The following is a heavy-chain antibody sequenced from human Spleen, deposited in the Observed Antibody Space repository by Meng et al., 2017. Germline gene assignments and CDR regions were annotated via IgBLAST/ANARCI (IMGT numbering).Heavy chain of an antibody. CDR3: ARTYYYGSGSYFRP. CDR2: INHSGST. D-gene: IGHD3-10*01. Sequence: GSLRLSCAVYGGSFSGYYWSWIRQPPGKGLEWIGEINHSGSTNYNPSLKSRVTISVDTSKNQFSLKLSSVTAADTAVYYCARTYYYGSGSYFRPWGQGTLVTVPS. V-gene: IGHV4-34*01. CDR1: GGSFSGYY. J-gene: IGHJ4*02.